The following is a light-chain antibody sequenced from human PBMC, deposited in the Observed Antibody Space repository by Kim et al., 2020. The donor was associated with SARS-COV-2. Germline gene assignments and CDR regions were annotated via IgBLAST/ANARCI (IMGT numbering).Light chain of an antibody. CDR2: DVT. J-gene: IGLJ2*01. V-gene: IGLV2-14*03. CDR3: SSYTTTSTLV. Sequence: QSALTQPASVSGSPGQSITISCTGTSSDVGGYNYVSWYEHHPGKAPKLLIYDVTKRPSGVSSRFSGSKSGNTASLTISGLQAEDEADYYCSSYTTTSTLVFGGGTKLTVL. CDR1: SSDVGGYNY.